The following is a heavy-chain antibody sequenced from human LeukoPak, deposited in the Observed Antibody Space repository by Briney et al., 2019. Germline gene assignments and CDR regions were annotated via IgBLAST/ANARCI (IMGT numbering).Heavy chain of an antibody. D-gene: IGHD2-2*01. CDR2: ITSSGGAI. V-gene: IGHV3-11*04. J-gene: IGHJ4*02. CDR1: GFTFSNYY. CDR3: ARVAGYCSTTSCYGYYFDS. Sequence: GSLRLSCAASGFTFSNYYMTWIRQAPGKGLEWVSYITSSGGAIYYADSVKGRFTISRDNAKNSLYLQMNSLRAEDTAVYYCARVAGYCSTTSCYGYYFDSWGQGTLVTVSS.